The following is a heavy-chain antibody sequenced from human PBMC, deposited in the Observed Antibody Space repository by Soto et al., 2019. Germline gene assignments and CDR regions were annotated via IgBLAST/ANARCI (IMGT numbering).Heavy chain of an antibody. Sequence: QVHLVQSGAEVKKPGASVKVSCKGSGYTFTSYGITWVRQAPGQGLEWMGWISAHNGNTNYAQELQGRVTVTRDTSTSTAYRERRGLRSDDTAVYYCARGRYGDYWGQGALVTVSS. CDR2: ISAHNGNT. D-gene: IGHD1-1*01. V-gene: IGHV1-18*01. J-gene: IGHJ4*02. CDR1: GYTFTSYG. CDR3: ARGRYGDY.